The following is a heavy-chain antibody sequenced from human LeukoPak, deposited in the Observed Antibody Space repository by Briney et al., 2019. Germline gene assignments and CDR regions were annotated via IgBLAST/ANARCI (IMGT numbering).Heavy chain of an antibody. D-gene: IGHD3-22*01. CDR3: ARHDDGRSGYYVH. Sequence: SETLSLTCTVSGGSIRSHYWSWIRQPPGKGLEWIGYIYSSGSTNYNPSLRSRVTISVDTSKNQFSLRLSSVTAADTAVYYCARHDDGRSGYYVHWDQGTLVTVSS. V-gene: IGHV4-59*08. J-gene: IGHJ4*02. CDR1: GGSIRSHY. CDR2: IYSSGST.